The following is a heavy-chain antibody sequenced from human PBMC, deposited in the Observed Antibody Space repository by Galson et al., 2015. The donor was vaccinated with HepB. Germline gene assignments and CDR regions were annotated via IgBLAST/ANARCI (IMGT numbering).Heavy chain of an antibody. CDR1: A. CDR2: ISYDGSNK. V-gene: IGHV3-30-3*01. D-gene: IGHD3-10*01. J-gene: IGHJ6*02. CDR3: ARDHRYYYGSGSYAYGMDV. Sequence: AMHWVRQAPGKGLEWVAVISYDGSNKYYADSVKGRFTISRDNSKNTLYLQMNSLRAEDTAVYYCARDHRYYYGSGSYAYGMDVWGQGTTVTVSS.